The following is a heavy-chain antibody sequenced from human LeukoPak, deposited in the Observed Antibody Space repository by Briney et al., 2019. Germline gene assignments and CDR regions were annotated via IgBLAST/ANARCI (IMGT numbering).Heavy chain of an antibody. CDR1: GYTFTGYY. CDR3: ARRVATKVPNFDY. J-gene: IGHJ4*02. CDR2: INPNSGGT. D-gene: IGHD5-12*01. V-gene: IGHV1-2*02. Sequence: ASVKVSCKASGYTFTGYYMHWVRQAPGQGLEWMGWINPNSGGTNYAQKFQGRVTMTRDTSISTAYVELSRLRSDDTAVYYCARRVATKVPNFDYWGQGTLVTVSS.